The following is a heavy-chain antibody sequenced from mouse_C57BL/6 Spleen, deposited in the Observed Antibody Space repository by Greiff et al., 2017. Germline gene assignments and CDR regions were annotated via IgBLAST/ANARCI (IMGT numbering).Heavy chain of an antibody. CDR1: GYAFSSYW. J-gene: IGHJ3*01. CDR3: ARGSSYEGAY. D-gene: IGHD1-1*01. Sequence: QVQLKESGAELVKPGASVKISCKASGYAFSSYWMNWVKQRPGKGLEWIGQIYPGDGDTNYNGKFKGKATLTADKSSSTAYMQLSSLTSEDSAVYFCARGSSYEGAYWGQGTLVTVSA. CDR2: IYPGDGDT. V-gene: IGHV1-80*01.